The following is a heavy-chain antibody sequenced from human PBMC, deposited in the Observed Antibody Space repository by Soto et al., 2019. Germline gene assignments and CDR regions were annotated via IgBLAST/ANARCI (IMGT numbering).Heavy chain of an antibody. CDR2: IYNTGST. J-gene: IGHJ4*02. V-gene: IGHV4-59*08. Sequence: PSETLSLTCTVSGGSISTYYWSWVRQPPGKRLELIGYIYNTGSTSYNPSLNSRVAMSVDTSTNQFSLNLRSVTAADTAVYYCVRYYGARVYFDYWGQGSLVTVSS. CDR1: GGSISTYY. CDR3: VRYYGARVYFDY. D-gene: IGHD4-17*01.